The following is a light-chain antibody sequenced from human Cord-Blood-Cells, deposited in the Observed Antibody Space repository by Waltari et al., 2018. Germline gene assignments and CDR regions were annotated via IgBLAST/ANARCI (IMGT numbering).Light chain of an antibody. Sequence: QSALTQPRSVSRSPGQSVTISCTGTSSDVGGYNYVSWYQQHPGKAPKLMIYDVSKRPSGVPDRLSGSKSGNAASLTISGLQAEDEADYYCCSYAGSYTWVFGGGTKLTVL. V-gene: IGLV2-11*01. CDR2: DVS. J-gene: IGLJ3*02. CDR1: SSDVGGYNY. CDR3: CSYAGSYTWV.